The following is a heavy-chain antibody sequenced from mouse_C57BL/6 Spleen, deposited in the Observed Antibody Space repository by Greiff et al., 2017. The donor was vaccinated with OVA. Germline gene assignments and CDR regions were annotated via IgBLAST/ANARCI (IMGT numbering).Heavy chain of an antibody. V-gene: IGHV5-12*01. CDR1: GFTFSDYY. CDR2: ISNGGGST. J-gene: IGHJ1*03. Sequence: EVKLVESGGGLVQPGGSLKLSCAASGFTFSDYYMYWVRQTPEKRLEWVAYISNGGGSTYYPDTVKGRFTISRDNAKNTLYLQMSRLKSEDTAMYYCARHGYYGSSYWYFDVWGTGTTVTVSS. CDR3: ARHGYYGSSYWYFDV. D-gene: IGHD1-1*01.